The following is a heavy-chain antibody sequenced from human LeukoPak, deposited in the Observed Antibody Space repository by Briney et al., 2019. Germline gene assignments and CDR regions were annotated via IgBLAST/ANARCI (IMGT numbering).Heavy chain of an antibody. CDR3: AKGIYDMDV. CDR1: GFTFSSYA. J-gene: IGHJ6*02. V-gene: IGHV3-30-3*01. Sequence: GGCLRLSCAASGFTFSSYAMHWVRQAPGKGLEWVAGISYDGSNKYYADSVKGRFTLSSDNSKNTLYLQMNSLRAADTAVYFCAKGIYDMDVWGQGTTVTVSS. CDR2: ISYDGSNK.